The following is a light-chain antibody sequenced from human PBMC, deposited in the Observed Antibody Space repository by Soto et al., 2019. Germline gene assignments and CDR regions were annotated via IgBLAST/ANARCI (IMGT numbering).Light chain of an antibody. J-gene: IGKJ1*01. CDR1: QSVSTR. V-gene: IGKV1-5*01. CDR3: QHYKSWWT. Sequence: DIQMTQSPSTLSASVGDRVTITCRASQSVSTRFAWYQQKPETATKLLIYDASSLQGGVPTRCSGSGCGKVFLLTICSLQPDYSAYYCCQHYKSWWTFGQGTKVDIK. CDR2: DAS.